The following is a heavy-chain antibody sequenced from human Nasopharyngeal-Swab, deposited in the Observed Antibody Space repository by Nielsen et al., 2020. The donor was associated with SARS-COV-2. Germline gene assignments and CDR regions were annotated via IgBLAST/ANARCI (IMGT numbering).Heavy chain of an antibody. V-gene: IGHV3-48*03. Sequence: SCAASGFTFSSYEMNWVRQARGKGLEWVSYISSSGSTIYYADSVKGRFTISRDNAKNSLYLQMNSLRAEDTAVYYCARGRAQLWSRVNGMDVWGQGTTVTVSS. CDR2: ISSSGSTI. CDR3: ARGRAQLWSRVNGMDV. J-gene: IGHJ6*02. D-gene: IGHD5-18*01. CDR1: GFTFSSYE.